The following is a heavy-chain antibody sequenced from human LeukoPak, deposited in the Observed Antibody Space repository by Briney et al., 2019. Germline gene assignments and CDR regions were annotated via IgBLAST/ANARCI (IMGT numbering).Heavy chain of an antibody. Sequence: PSETLSLTCTVSGGSISSGDYYWSWIRQPPGKGLEWIGYIYYSGSTYYNPSLKSRVTISVDTSKNQFSLKLSSVTAADTAVYYCARVPQLITNWLDPWGQGTLVTVSS. D-gene: IGHD6-13*01. V-gene: IGHV4-30-4*01. CDR3: ARVPQLITNWLDP. CDR1: GGSISSGDYY. J-gene: IGHJ5*02. CDR2: IYYSGST.